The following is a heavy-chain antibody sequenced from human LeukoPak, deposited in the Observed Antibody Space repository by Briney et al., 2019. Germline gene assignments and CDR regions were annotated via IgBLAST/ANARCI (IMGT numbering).Heavy chain of an antibody. CDR3: VRSSSLVRGVIILTSNHHGIH. D-gene: IGHD3-10*01. J-gene: IGHJ4*02. CDR1: GYTFTNYD. CDR2: MNPNSANT. V-gene: IGHV1-8*02. Sequence: LEASVKVSCKASGYTFTNYDINWVRQATGQGLEWMGWMNPNSANTGYSQKFRGRLTMTRDTSIGTAYMELSSLGSEDTAVYYCVRSSSLVRGVIILTSNHHGIHWGQGTLVTVTS.